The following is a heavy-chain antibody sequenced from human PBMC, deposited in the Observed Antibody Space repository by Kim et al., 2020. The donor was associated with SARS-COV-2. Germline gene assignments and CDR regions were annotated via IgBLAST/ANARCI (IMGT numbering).Heavy chain of an antibody. V-gene: IGHV3-7*03. CDR1: GFTFSSYW. D-gene: IGHD3-16*01. CDR3: ARDKRQTPFYDYVWGSYGDAFDI. Sequence: GGSLRLSCAASGFTFSSYWMSWVRQAPGKGLEWVANTKQDGSEKYYVDSVKGRFTISRDNAKNSLYLQMNSLRAEDTAVYYCARDKRQTPFYDYVWGSYGDAFDIWGQGTMVTVSS. CDR2: TKQDGSEK. J-gene: IGHJ3*02.